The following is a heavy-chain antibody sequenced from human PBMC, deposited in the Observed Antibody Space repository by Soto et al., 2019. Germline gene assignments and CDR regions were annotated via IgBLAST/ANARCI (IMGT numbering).Heavy chain of an antibody. CDR3: ARGAGPGAFDI. CDR2: VSWNGDII. J-gene: IGHJ3*02. V-gene: IGHV3-9*01. CDR1: GITFDDYA. Sequence: GGSLRLSCAVSGITFDDYAMHWVRQGPGKGLEWVSGVSWNGDIIGYADSVRGRFTISRDNAKNSLYLQMNSLRAEDTAVYYCARGAGPGAFDIWGQGTMVTVSS.